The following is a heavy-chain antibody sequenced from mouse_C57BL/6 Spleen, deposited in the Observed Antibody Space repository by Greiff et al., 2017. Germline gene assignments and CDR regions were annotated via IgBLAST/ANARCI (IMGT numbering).Heavy chain of an antibody. CDR2: INPGSGGT. CDR1: GYAFTNYL. CDR3: ARFLNYYGSSYAMDY. V-gene: IGHV1-54*01. Sequence: VQLVESGAELVRPGTSVKVSCKASGYAFTNYLIEWVKQRPGQGLEWIGVINPGSGGTNYNEKFKGKATMTADKSSSTAYMQLSSLSSEDSAVYFCARFLNYYGSSYAMDYWGQGTSVTVSS. D-gene: IGHD1-1*01. J-gene: IGHJ4*01.